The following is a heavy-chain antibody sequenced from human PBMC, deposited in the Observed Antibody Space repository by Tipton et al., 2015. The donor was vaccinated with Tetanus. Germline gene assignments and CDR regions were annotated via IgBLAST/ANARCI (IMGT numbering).Heavy chain of an antibody. J-gene: IGHJ6*03. Sequence: TLSLTCAVRGGSFSTHYWSWIRQPPGKGLEWIGEINHSGLTHHNPSLESRVTISIDTSKNQFSLNLTSVTAADTAVYYCARDRGEDWTNFYYMDVWGKGTTVIVSS. CDR2: INHSGLT. CDR1: GGSFSTHY. CDR3: ARDRGEDWTNFYYMDV. V-gene: IGHV4-34*01. D-gene: IGHD3/OR15-3a*01.